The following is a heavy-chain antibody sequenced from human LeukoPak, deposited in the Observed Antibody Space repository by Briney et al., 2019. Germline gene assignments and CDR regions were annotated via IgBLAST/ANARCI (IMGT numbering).Heavy chain of an antibody. CDR1: GFTFSSYS. CDR3: AREHSGGGNYYDSSGYYRSFDY. Sequence: PGGSLRLSCAPSGFTFSSYSMNWVRQAPGKGLEWVSYISNSRSYIYYADSVKGRFTISRDNAKNSLYLQMSSLRVEDTAVYYCAREHSGGGNYYDSSGYYRSFDYWGQGTPVTVSS. D-gene: IGHD3-22*01. J-gene: IGHJ4*02. V-gene: IGHV3-21*01. CDR2: ISNSRSYI.